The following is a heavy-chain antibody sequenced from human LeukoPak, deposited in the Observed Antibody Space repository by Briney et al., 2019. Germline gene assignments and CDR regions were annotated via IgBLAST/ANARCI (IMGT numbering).Heavy chain of an antibody. CDR3: VRDRGSYRPIDY. D-gene: IGHD1-26*01. J-gene: IGHJ4*02. Sequence: GGSLRLSCAASGFTFSSYAMSWVRQTPGKGLEWVSAISGSGGSTYYADSVKGRFTISRDNAENSLYLEMNSLRVEDTAIYYCVRDRGSYRPIDYWGQGTLVTVSS. CDR1: GFTFSSYA. V-gene: IGHV3-23*01. CDR2: ISGSGGST.